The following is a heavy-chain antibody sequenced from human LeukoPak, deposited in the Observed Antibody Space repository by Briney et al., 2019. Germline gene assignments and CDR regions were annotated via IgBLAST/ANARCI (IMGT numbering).Heavy chain of an antibody. CDR1: GFTFDDYA. Sequence: GGSLRLSCAASGFTFDDYAMHWVRQAPGKGLEWVSGISWNSGSIGYADSVKGRFTISRDNAKNSLYLQMNSLRAEDTALYYCAKDIATGSSGAFDIWGQGTMVTVSS. V-gene: IGHV3-9*01. CDR3: AKDIATGSSGAFDI. D-gene: IGHD1-26*01. J-gene: IGHJ3*02. CDR2: ISWNSGSI.